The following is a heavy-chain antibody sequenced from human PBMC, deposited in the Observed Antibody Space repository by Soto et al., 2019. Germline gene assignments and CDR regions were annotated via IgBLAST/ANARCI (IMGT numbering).Heavy chain of an antibody. V-gene: IGHV3-33*01. CDR2: IWYDGSNK. CDR1: GFTFSSYG. CDR3: VPRRHGDYVGIDAFDI. D-gene: IGHD4-17*01. Sequence: GGSLRLSCAASGFTFSSYGMHWVRQAPGKGLEWVAVIWYDGSNKYYADSVKGRFTISRDNSKNTLYLQMNSLRAEDTAVYYCVPRRHGDYVGIDAFDIWGQGTMVTVSS. J-gene: IGHJ3*02.